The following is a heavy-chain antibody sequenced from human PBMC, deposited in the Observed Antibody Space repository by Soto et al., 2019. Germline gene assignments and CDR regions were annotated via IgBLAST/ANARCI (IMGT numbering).Heavy chain of an antibody. Sequence: TSETLSLTCAVYGGSFSGYYWSWIRQPPGKGLEWIGEINHSGSTNYNPSLKSRVTISVDTSKNQFSPKLSSVTAADTAVYYCARGVGYCSGGSCYKPNRVPWFDPWGQGTLVTVYS. CDR2: INHSGST. CDR1: GGSFSGYY. J-gene: IGHJ5*02. CDR3: ARGVGYCSGGSCYKPNRVPWFDP. V-gene: IGHV4-34*01. D-gene: IGHD2-15*01.